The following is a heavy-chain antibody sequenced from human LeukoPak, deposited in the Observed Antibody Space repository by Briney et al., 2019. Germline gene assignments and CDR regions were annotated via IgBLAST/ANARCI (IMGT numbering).Heavy chain of an antibody. CDR3: ARLRVLRTAAGTYYYYYMDV. CDR1: GYSFTSYW. Sequence: GESLKISCEGSGYSFTSYWIGWVRQMPGKGLEWMGIIYPGDSDTRYSPSFQGQVTISADKSISTAYLQWSSLKASDTAMYYCARLRVLRTAAGTYYYYYMDVWGKGTTVTVSS. D-gene: IGHD6-13*01. J-gene: IGHJ6*03. CDR2: IYPGDSDT. V-gene: IGHV5-51*01.